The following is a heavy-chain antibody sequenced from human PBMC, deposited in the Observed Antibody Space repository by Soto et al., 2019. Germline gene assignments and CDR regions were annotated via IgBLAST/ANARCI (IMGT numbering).Heavy chain of an antibody. CDR1: GGSISSYY. CDR2: IYYSGST. J-gene: IGHJ5*02. Sequence: LSLTCTVSGGSISSYYWSWIRQPPGKGLEWIGYIYYSGSTNYNPSLKSRVTISVDTSKNQFSLKLSSVTAADTAVYYCARLAARSWFDPWGQGTLVTVSS. V-gene: IGHV4-59*01. D-gene: IGHD6-6*01. CDR3: ARLAARSWFDP.